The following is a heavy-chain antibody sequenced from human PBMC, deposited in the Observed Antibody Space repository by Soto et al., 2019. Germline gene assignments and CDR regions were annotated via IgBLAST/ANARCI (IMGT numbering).Heavy chain of an antibody. CDR3: ARVGVTTRWSAP. D-gene: IGHD4-17*01. CDR1: GGSISSSNW. J-gene: IGHJ5*02. V-gene: IGHV4-4*02. CDR2: IYHSGST. Sequence: SETLSLTCAVAGGSISSSNWWSLGRKPPGKGLEWIGGIYHSGSTNYNPSLKSRVTIPVEKSKNQFSLKLSFVPAADTAVYSCARVGVTTRWSAPGGKGTLVTVSS.